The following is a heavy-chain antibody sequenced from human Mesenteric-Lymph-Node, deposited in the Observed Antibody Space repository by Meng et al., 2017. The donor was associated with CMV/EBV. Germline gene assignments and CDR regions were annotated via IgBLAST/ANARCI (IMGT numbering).Heavy chain of an antibody. Sequence: LSTSGVGVGWIRQPPGKALEWLALIYWDDDKRYSPSLKSRLTITKDTSKNQVVLTMTNMDPVDTATYYCAHRRRYYGSGSLDWFDPWGQGTLVTV. CDR3: AHRRRYYGSGSLDWFDP. D-gene: IGHD3-10*01. CDR2: IYWDDDK. CDR1: LSTSGVG. V-gene: IGHV2-5*02. J-gene: IGHJ5*02.